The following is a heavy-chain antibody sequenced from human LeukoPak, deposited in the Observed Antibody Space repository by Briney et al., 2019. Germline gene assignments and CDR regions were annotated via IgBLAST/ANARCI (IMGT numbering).Heavy chain of an antibody. D-gene: IGHD3/OR15-3a*01. CDR1: GFTFDDYA. CDR2: ISWNSGSI. Sequence: PGGSLRLSCAASGFTFDDYAMHWVRQAPGKGLEWVSGISWNSGSIGYADSVKGRFTISRDNAKNSLYLQMNSLRAEDTALYYCAKGAYAQFWAGAFDIWGQGTMVTVSS. V-gene: IGHV3-9*01. J-gene: IGHJ3*02. CDR3: AKGAYAQFWAGAFDI.